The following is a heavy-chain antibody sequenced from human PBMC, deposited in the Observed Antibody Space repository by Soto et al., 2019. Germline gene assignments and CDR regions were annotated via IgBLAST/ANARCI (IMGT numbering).Heavy chain of an antibody. CDR2: ISNSGSST. CDR3: AKDRGYWPYSFDY. Sequence: PGGSLRLSCAASGFTFNSYTMTWVRQVPGKRLEWVSTISNSGSSTYYADSVKGRFTISRDNSKNTLYLQMNSLRAEDTAVYYCAKDRGYWPYSFDYWGQGTLVTVS. CDR1: GFTFNSYT. V-gene: IGHV3-23*01. J-gene: IGHJ4*02. D-gene: IGHD5-12*01.